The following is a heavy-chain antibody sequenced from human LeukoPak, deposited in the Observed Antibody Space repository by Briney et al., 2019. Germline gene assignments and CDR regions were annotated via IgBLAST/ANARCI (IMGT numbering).Heavy chain of an antibody. CDR3: ARDMVRGVWFDP. V-gene: IGHV1-69*13. D-gene: IGHD3-10*01. Sequence: ASVKVSCKASGGTFSSYAISWVRQAPGQGLEWMGGIIPIFGTANYAQKFQGRVTITADESTSTAYMELSSLRSEDTAVYYCARDMVRGVWFDPWGQGTLVTVSS. CDR2: IIPIFGTA. J-gene: IGHJ5*02. CDR1: GGTFSSYA.